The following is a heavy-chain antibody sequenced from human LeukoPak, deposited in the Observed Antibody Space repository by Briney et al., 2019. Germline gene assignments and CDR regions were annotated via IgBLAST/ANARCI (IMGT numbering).Heavy chain of an antibody. CDR1: GGTFSSYA. J-gene: IGHJ6*03. CDR3: AADADYLSGGSCYANYYYFYYMVV. V-gene: IGHV1-69*06. CDR2: IIPIFGTA. D-gene: IGHD2-15*01. Sequence: SVKISCKASGGTFSSYAISWVRQAPGQGLEWMGGIIPIFGTANYAQKFQGRVTITADKSPSTAYMELSSLRSEDTAPYICAADADYLSGGSCYANYYYFYYMVVWGKGTTVTVSS.